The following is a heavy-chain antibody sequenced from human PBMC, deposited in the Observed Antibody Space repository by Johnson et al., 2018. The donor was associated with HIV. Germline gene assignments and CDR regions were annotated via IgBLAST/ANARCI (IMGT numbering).Heavy chain of an antibody. J-gene: IGHJ3*02. CDR2: ISYDGSNK. CDR3: AKGFFELDDAFDI. V-gene: IGHV3-30*04. CDR1: GFSLSSYA. Sequence: QVQLVESGGGVVQPGRSLRLSCAASGFSLSSYAMHWVRQAPGKGLEWVAVISYDGSNKYYADSVKGRFTISRDNSKNTLYLQMNSLRAEDTAVYYCAKGFFELDDAFDIWGQGTMVTVSS. D-gene: IGHD3/OR15-3a*01.